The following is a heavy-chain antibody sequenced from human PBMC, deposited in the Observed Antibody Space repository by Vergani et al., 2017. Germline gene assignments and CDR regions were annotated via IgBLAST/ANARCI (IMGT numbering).Heavy chain of an antibody. CDR3: VKDAGSYENFFDS. D-gene: IGHD1-26*01. V-gene: IGHV3-23*01. Sequence: EVQLLESGGSLKQPGGSVRLPCAASGFTFSTYAMHWARQAPGKGLEWVSALTGGGGSTDYADSFKGRFIISRDNSRDTLYLQMNSLRPEDTATYYCVKDAGSYENFFDSWGQGTLVTVSS. CDR2: LTGGGGST. J-gene: IGHJ4*02. CDR1: GFTFSTYA.